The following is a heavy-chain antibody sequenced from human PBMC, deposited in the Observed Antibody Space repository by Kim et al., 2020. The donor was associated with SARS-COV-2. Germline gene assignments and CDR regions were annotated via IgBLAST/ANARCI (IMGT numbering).Heavy chain of an antibody. Sequence: GGSLRLSCAASGFTFSSYGMHWVRQAPGKGLEWVAVIWYDGSNKYYADSVKGRFTISRDNSKNTLYLQMNSLRAEDTAVYYCARERGYGDYGWFDPWGQGTLVTVSS. J-gene: IGHJ5*02. CDR2: IWYDGSNK. CDR1: GFTFSSYG. CDR3: ARERGYGDYGWFDP. D-gene: IGHD4-17*01. V-gene: IGHV3-33*01.